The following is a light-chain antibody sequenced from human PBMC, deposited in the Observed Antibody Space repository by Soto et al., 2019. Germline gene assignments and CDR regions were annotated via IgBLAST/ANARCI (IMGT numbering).Light chain of an antibody. V-gene: IGKV1-5*03. J-gene: IGKJ1*01. Sequence: DIQMTQSPSTLSASVGDRDTITCRASQSINSWLAWYQQKPGKAPKLLISKASNLESGVPSRFSGSGSGTEFTLTISSLQPDDFATYYCQQYYSYWTFGQGTKVEIK. CDR1: QSINSW. CDR3: QQYYSYWT. CDR2: KAS.